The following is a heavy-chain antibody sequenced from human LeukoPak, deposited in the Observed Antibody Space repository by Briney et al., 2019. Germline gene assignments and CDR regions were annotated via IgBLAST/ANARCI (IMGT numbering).Heavy chain of an antibody. D-gene: IGHD6-13*01. CDR2: ISNSGGST. Sequence: GGSLRLSCAASGFTFNNYAMSWVRQAPGKGLEWVSAISNSGGSTYYADSVKGRFTISRDNSKNTVYLQMNSLRAEDTALYYCAKSPARGYSSSWYFDYWGQGTLVTVSS. CDR1: GFTFNNYA. J-gene: IGHJ4*02. V-gene: IGHV3-23*01. CDR3: AKSPARGYSSSWYFDY.